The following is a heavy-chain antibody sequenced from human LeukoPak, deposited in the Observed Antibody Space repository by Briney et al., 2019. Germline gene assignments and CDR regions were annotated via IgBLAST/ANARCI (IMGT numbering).Heavy chain of an antibody. CDR3: AKSPNPHIWFGESGINWFDP. Sequence: PGGSLRLSCAASGFTFSSYAMSWVRQAPGKGLEWVSAISGSGGSTYYADSVKGRFTISRDNSKNTLYLQMNSLRAEDTAVYYCAKSPNPHIWFGESGINWFDPWGQGTLVTVSS. D-gene: IGHD3-10*01. V-gene: IGHV3-23*01. CDR2: ISGSGGST. CDR1: GFTFSSYA. J-gene: IGHJ5*02.